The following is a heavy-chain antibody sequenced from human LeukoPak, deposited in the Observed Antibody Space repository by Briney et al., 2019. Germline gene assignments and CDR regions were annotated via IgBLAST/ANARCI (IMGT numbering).Heavy chain of an antibody. CDR1: GGSVSSGSYY. V-gene: IGHV4-61*01. D-gene: IGHD2-15*01. J-gene: IGHJ4*02. CDR3: ARGGYCSGGSCYSDY. Sequence: PSETLSLTCTVSGGSVSSGSYYWSWIRQPPGKGLEWIGYIYYSRSTNYNPSLKSRVTISVDTSKNQFSLKLSSVTAADTAVYYCARGGYCSGGSCYSDYWGQGTLVTVSS. CDR2: IYYSRST.